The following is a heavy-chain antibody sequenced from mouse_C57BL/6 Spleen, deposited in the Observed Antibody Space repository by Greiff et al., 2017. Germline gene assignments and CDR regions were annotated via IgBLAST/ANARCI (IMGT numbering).Heavy chain of an antibody. D-gene: IGHD1-1*01. CDR2: INPNNGGT. Sequence: EVQLQQSGPELVKPGASVKISCKASGYTFTDYYMNWVKQSHGKSLEWIGDINPNNGGTSYNQKFKGKATLTVDQSSSTAYMELRSLTSEDSAVYYCARIYYGSSYGGTKVYWGQGTLVTVSA. J-gene: IGHJ3*01. CDR1: GYTFTDYY. V-gene: IGHV1-26*01. CDR3: ARIYYGSSYGGTKVY.